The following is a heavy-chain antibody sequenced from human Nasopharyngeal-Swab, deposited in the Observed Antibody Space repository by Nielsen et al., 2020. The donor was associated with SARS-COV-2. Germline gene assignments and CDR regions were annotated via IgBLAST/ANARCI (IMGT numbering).Heavy chain of an antibody. CDR3: AKDDL. V-gene: IGHV3-30*18. CDR1: GFTFSSYG. Sequence: GESLKISCAASGFTFSSYGMHWVRQAPGKGLEWVAVISYVGSNKYYADSVKGRFTISRDNSKNTLYLQMNSLRAEDTAVYYCAKDDLWGRGTLVTVSS. J-gene: IGHJ2*01. CDR2: ISYVGSNK.